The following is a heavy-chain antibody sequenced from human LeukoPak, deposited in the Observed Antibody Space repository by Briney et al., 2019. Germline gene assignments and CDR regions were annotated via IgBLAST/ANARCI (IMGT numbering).Heavy chain of an antibody. CDR3: ARGPRWAQFDY. V-gene: IGHV3-48*03. CDR1: GFTLRSYE. CDR2: ISSSGLAI. J-gene: IGHJ4*02. Sequence: SGGSLRPSCAGSGFTLRSYEMNWVRQAPGKGLKWVSYISSSGLAIDYADSVKGRFTVSRDNAKNSLYLRMNSLRAEDTAGYYCARGPRWAQFDYWGQGTLVTVSS. D-gene: IGHD4-23*01.